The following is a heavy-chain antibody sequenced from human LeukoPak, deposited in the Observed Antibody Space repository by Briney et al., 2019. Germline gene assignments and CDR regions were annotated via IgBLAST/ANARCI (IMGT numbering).Heavy chain of an antibody. V-gene: IGHV1-18*01. CDR3: AREVDYGDYEDYYYYMDV. D-gene: IGHD4-17*01. Sequence: ASVKVSCKASGYTFTSYDINWVRQAPGQGLEWMGWVSAYNGNTNYAQKLQGRVTMTTDTSTSTAYMELRSLRSDDTAVYYCAREVDYGDYEDYYYYMDVWGKGTTVTISS. J-gene: IGHJ6*03. CDR1: GYTFTSYD. CDR2: VSAYNGNT.